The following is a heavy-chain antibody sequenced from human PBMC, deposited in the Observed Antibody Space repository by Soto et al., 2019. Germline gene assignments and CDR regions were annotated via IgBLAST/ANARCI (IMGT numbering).Heavy chain of an antibody. CDR3: ATQPESAFDY. V-gene: IGHV4-39*05. CDR1: GGSMSSSSYY. Sequence: SATPSLTCTASGGSMSSSSYYWGWIRQPPGKGLEWIGSSYYSGSTYYNPSLKSRVTISVDTSKNQFSLKLSSVTAADTAVYYCATQPESAFDYWGQGTLVTVSS. J-gene: IGHJ4*02. CDR2: SYYSGST. D-gene: IGHD2-2*01.